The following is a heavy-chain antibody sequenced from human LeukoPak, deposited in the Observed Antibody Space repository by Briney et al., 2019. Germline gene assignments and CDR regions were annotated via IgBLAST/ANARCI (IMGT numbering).Heavy chain of an antibody. D-gene: IGHD3-22*01. J-gene: IGHJ6*03. CDR2: IIPIFGTA. Sequence: SVKVSCKASGGTFSSYAISWVRQAPGQGLEWMGGIIPIFGTANYAQKFQGRVMITTDESTSTAYMELSSLRSEDAAVYYCARGSYDSSGYYYVWRYYYYMDVWGKGTTVTVSS. CDR1: GGTFSSYA. CDR3: ARGSYDSSGYYYVWRYYYYMDV. V-gene: IGHV1-69*05.